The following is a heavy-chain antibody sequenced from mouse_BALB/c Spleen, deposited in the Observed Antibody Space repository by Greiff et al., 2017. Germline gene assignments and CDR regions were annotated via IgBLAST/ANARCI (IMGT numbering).Heavy chain of an antibody. CDR1: GYSITSDYA. D-gene: IGHD2-4*01. V-gene: IGHV3-2*02. J-gene: IGHJ4*01. CDR2: ISYSGST. CDR3: AREDYYYAMDY. Sequence: VQLKESGPGLVKPSQSLSLTCTVTGYSITSDYAWNWIRQFPGNKLEWMGYISYSGSTSYNPSLKSRISITRDTSKNQFFLQLNSVTTEDTATYYCAREDYYYAMDYWGQGTSVTVSS.